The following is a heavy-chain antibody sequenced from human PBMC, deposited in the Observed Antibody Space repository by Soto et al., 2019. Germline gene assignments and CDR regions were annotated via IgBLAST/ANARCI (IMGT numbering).Heavy chain of an antibody. CDR1: GGTFSSYA. J-gene: IGHJ6*02. V-gene: IGHV1-69*01. CDR2: IIPIFGTA. Sequence: QVQLVQSGAEVKKPGSSVKVSCKASGGTFSSYAISWVRQAPGQGIEWMGGIIPIFGTATYAQKFQGRVTIPADESTSTAYMELSSLRSEDTAVYYCAREMRDSGYVLYGMDVWGQGTTVTVSS. CDR3: AREMRDSGYVLYGMDV. D-gene: IGHD5-12*01.